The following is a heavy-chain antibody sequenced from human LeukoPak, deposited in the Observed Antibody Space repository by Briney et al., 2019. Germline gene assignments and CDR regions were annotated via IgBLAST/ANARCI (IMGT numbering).Heavy chain of an antibody. CDR1: GFTFSSYW. J-gene: IGHJ5*02. V-gene: IGHV3-74*03. D-gene: IGHD6-6*01. CDR3: AKDQFSLPYSSSSGGNWFDP. Sequence: GGSLRLSCVASGFTFSSYWMHWVRQAPGKGLVWVSRMNTDGTTTTYADSVKGRFTISRDNAKNTLYLQMNSLRAEDTAVYYCAKDQFSLPYSSSSGGNWFDPWGQGTLVTVSS. CDR2: MNTDGTTT.